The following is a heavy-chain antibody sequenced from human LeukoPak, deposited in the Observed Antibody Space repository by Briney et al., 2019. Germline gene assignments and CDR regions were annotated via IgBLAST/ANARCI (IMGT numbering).Heavy chain of an antibody. CDR2: ISGSGGST. CDR3: AKDRHCSGGSCYSAFDI. D-gene: IGHD2-15*01. CDR1: GFTFSSYA. Sequence: GGSLRLSCAASGFTFSSYAMSWVRQAPGKGLEWVSAISGSGGSTYYADSVKGRFTISRDNSKNTLYLQMNSLRAEDTAVYYCAKDRHCSGGSCYSAFDIWGQGTMVTVSS. J-gene: IGHJ3*02. V-gene: IGHV3-23*01.